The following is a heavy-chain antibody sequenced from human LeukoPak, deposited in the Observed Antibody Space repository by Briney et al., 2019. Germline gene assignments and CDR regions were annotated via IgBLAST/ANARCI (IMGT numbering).Heavy chain of an antibody. CDR3: AKEEAWGVNAFDY. CDR1: GFTFSSYG. D-gene: IGHD3-10*01. J-gene: IGHJ4*02. Sequence: GGSLRLSCAAAGFTFSSYGMHWVRQAPGKGLEWVAVIGNDGQAKYYADSVRGRFTISRDSSKNTLYLQMNSLRAEDTAVYYCAKEEAWGVNAFDYWGQGTLVTVSS. V-gene: IGHV3-30*18. CDR2: IGNDGQAK.